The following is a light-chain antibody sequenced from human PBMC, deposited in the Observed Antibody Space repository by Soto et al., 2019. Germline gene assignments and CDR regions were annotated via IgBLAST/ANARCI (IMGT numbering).Light chain of an antibody. V-gene: IGLV2-23*02. CDR1: TSDVGSYDL. Sequence: QSALTQPASVSGSPGQSITISCTGTTSDVGSYDLVSWYQQNPGKAPKIMIYEVSKRPSGDSNRFSGSKSGNTASLTISGLQAEDEADYYCCSYAGGRSPYVFGTGTKLTVL. CDR2: EVS. CDR3: CSYAGGRSPYV. J-gene: IGLJ1*01.